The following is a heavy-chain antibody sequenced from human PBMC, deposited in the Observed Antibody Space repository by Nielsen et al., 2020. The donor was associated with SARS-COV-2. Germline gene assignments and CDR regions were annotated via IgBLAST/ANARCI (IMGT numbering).Heavy chain of an antibody. Sequence: GGSLRLSCEASGFSISEYGMHWVRQAPGKGLEWVTFISYDGSVKYYADSVKGRFTISTDFSKNTLYLQMNSLRAEDTGVYYCTKGAQLGDYWGQGTLVTVSS. CDR1: GFSISEYG. J-gene: IGHJ4*02. D-gene: IGHD6-13*01. CDR2: ISYDGSVK. CDR3: TKGAQLGDY. V-gene: IGHV3-30*18.